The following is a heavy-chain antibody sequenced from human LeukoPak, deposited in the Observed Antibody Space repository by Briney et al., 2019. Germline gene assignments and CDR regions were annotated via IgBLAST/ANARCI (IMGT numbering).Heavy chain of an antibody. V-gene: IGHV1-69*13. D-gene: IGHD6-13*01. CDR1: GYTFTNYG. CDR3: ARVTLGYSRSGDNYYYYGMDV. J-gene: IGHJ6*02. CDR2: IIPIFGTA. Sequence: GASVKVSCKASGYTFTNYGISWVRQAPGQGLEWMGGIIPIFGTANYAQKFQGRVTITADESTSTAYMELSSLRSEDTAVYYCARVTLGYSRSGDNYYYYGMDVWGQGTTVSVSS.